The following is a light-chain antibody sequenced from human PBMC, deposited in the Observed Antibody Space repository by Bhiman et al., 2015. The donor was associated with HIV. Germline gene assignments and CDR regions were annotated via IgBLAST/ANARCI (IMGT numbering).Light chain of an antibody. CDR3: QSYDSSLSGRV. CDR1: SSNIGAGYD. CDR2: GST. Sequence: QSVLTQPPSVSGAPGQRVTISCTGDSSNIGAGYDVHWYQQVPGTAPKVLIYGSTHRPPGVPDRFSGSKSGTSASLAISGLQAEDEADYYCQSYDSSLSGRVFGGGTKLTVL. J-gene: IGLJ3*02. V-gene: IGLV1-40*01.